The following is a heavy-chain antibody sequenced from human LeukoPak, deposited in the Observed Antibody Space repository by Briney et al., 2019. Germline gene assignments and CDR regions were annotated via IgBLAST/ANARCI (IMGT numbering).Heavy chain of an antibody. D-gene: IGHD6-13*01. CDR2: IKPDGGEK. J-gene: IGHJ4*02. CDR3: ARDRSSNWHPFLDI. V-gene: IGHV3-7*01. CDR1: GFTFSRYW. Sequence: GGSLRLSCAASGFTFSRYWMSWARQTPGKGLEWVANIKPDGGEKYYVDSVKGRFTISRDNAMNSLYLQVSSLRAEDTAVYYCARDRSSNWHPFLDIWGQGTLVTVSS.